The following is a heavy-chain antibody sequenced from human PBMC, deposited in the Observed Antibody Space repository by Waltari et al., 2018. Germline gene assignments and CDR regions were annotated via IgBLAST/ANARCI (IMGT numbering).Heavy chain of an antibody. V-gene: IGHV5-51*01. Sequence: EVQLVQSGAEVKKPGESLKISCTGSGCGFTSYWIGWVRQMPGKGLKWMGIIYPGDSDTRYSPSFQGTVTISADKSISTAYLQWSSLKASDTAMYYCARQAYHPPAPFQHWGQGTLVTVSS. CDR3: ARQAYHPPAPFQH. CDR2: IYPGDSDT. J-gene: IGHJ1*01. CDR1: GCGFTSYW.